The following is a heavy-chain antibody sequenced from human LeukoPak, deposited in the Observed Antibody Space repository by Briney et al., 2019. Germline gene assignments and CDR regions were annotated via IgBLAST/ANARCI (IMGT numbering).Heavy chain of an antibody. V-gene: IGHV3-74*01. CDR2: INGDGGDT. CDR1: GFTFRNYW. Sequence: PGGSLRLSCAASGFTFRNYWMQCVRQVPGRGLVWVSRINGDGGDTSYADSVKGRFTISRDNAKDTLYLQMNSLRADDTAVYYCARGRGTLVRGVILHYYGMDVWGQGSTVTVSS. D-gene: IGHD3-10*01. J-gene: IGHJ6*02. CDR3: ARGRGTLVRGVILHYYGMDV.